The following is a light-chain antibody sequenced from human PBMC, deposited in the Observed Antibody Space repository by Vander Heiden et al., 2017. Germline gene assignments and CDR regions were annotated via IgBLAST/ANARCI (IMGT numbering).Light chain of an antibody. Sequence: EIVSTQSLATLSLSPGESATLSCRASQSVSSYLAWYQQKPGQAPRLLIYDASNRATGIPARFSGSGSGTDFTLTISSLEPEDFAVYYCQQRSNWPPLTFGGGTKVEIK. V-gene: IGKV3-11*01. CDR1: QSVSSY. CDR3: QQRSNWPPLT. CDR2: DAS. J-gene: IGKJ4*01.